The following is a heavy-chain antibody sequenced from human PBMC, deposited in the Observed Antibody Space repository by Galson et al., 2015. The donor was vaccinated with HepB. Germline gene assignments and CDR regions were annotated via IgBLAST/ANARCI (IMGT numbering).Heavy chain of an antibody. D-gene: IGHD4-11*01. V-gene: IGHV5-51*01. CDR3: AKSLFDNYNGYYYGMDV. J-gene: IGHJ6*02. CDR2: IYPADSDT. CDR1: GYRFTTYW. Sequence: QSGAEVKKPGESLKISCKGSGYRFTTYWIGWVRQMPGKGLEWMGIIYPADSDTRYSPSFQGQVTISADKSISTAYLQWSSLKASDTAMYYCAKSLFDNYNGYYYGMDVWGQGTTVTVSS.